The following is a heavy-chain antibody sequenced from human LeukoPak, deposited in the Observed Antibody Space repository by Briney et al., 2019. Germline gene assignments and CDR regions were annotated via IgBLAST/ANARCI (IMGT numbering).Heavy chain of an antibody. CDR3: AKDVPAAYFDY. Sequence: GGSLRLSCAASRFTFSTYAMSWVRQAPGKGLEWVSATSGSGGSTYYADSVKGRFTISRDNSKSTLYLQMNSLRAEDTAVYFCAKDVPAAYFDYWGQGTLVTVSS. D-gene: IGHD2-2*01. J-gene: IGHJ4*02. V-gene: IGHV3-23*01. CDR2: TSGSGGST. CDR1: RFTFSTYA.